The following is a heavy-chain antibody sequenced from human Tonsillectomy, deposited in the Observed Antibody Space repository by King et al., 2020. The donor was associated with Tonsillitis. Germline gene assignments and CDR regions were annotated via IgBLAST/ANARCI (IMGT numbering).Heavy chain of an antibody. CDR3: ARDRGSSWGEGNFQH. D-gene: IGHD6-13*01. CDR2: IYSGGST. J-gene: IGHJ1*01. CDR1: GFTVSSNY. Sequence: VQLVQSGGGLIQPGGSLRLSCAASGFTVSSNYMSWVRQAPGKGLEWVSVIYSGGSTYYADSVKGRFTISRDNSKNTLYLQMNSLRAEDTAVYYCARDRGSSWGEGNFQHWGQGTLVTVSS. V-gene: IGHV3-53*01.